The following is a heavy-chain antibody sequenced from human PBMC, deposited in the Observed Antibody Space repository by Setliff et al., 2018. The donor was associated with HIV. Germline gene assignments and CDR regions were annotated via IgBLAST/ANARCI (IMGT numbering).Heavy chain of an antibody. CDR3: ARDRYCSSTSCYDNWFDP. J-gene: IGHJ5*02. V-gene: IGHV4-39*02. CDR1: GGSISSSNYY. D-gene: IGHD2-2*01. Sequence: PSETLSLTCTVSGGSISSSNYYWGWIRQPPGKGLEWIGSIYYSGSAYYNPSLESRVTISVDTSKNQFSLKLSSVTAADTAVYYCARDRYCSSTSCYDNWFDPWGQGTLVTVSS. CDR2: IYYSGSA.